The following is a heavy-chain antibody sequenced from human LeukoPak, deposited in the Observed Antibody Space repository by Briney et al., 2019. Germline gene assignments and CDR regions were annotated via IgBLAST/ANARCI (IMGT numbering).Heavy chain of an antibody. V-gene: IGHV3-9*03. Sequence: PGRSLRLSCAASGFTFDDYAMHWVRQAPGKGLEWVSGISWNSGSIGYADSVKGRFTISRDNAKNSLYLRMNSLRAEDMALYYCAKDGAAKAEYFQHWGQGTLVTVSS. J-gene: IGHJ1*01. CDR1: GFTFDDYA. CDR2: ISWNSGSI. D-gene: IGHD6-13*01. CDR3: AKDGAAKAEYFQH.